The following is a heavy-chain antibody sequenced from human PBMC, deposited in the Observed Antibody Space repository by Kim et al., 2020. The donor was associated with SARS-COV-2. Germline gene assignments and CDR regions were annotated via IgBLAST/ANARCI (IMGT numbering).Heavy chain of an antibody. J-gene: IGHJ5*02. V-gene: IGHV6-1*01. D-gene: IGHD3-9*01. CDR1: GDSVSSNSAA. CDR3: ARDPEYYDILTGYYREYNWFDP. Sequence: SQTLSLTCAISGDSVSSNSAAWNWIRQSPSRGLEWLGRTYYRSKWYNDYAVSVKSRITINPDTSKNQFSLQLNSVTPEDTAVYYCARDPEYYDILTGYYREYNWFDPWGQGTLVTVSS. CDR2: TYYRSKWYN.